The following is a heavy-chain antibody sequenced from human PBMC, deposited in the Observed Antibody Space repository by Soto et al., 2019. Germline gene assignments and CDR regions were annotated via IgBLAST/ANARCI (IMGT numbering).Heavy chain of an antibody. CDR2: ISYDGSNK. J-gene: IGHJ4*02. D-gene: IGHD3-22*01. Sequence: GGSLRLSCAASGFTFSSYAMHWVRQAPGKGLEWVAVISYDGSNKYYADSVKGRFTISRDNSKNTLYLQMNSLRAEDTAVYYCARGARDYYDSSGYLDYWGQGTLVTVSS. V-gene: IGHV3-30-3*01. CDR3: ARGARDYYDSSGYLDY. CDR1: GFTFSSYA.